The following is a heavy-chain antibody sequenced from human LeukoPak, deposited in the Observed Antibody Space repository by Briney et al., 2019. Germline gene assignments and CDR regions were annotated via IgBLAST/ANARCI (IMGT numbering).Heavy chain of an antibody. Sequence: SVKVSCKASGGTFSSYAISWVRQAPGQGLEWMGGIIPIFGTANYAQKFQGRVTITTDESTSTAYMELSSLRSEDTAVYYCARNYYDSSGYSRALFDYWGQGTLVTVSS. CDR2: IIPIFGTA. D-gene: IGHD3-22*01. J-gene: IGHJ4*02. CDR1: GGTFSSYA. V-gene: IGHV1-69*05. CDR3: ARNYYDSSGYSRALFDY.